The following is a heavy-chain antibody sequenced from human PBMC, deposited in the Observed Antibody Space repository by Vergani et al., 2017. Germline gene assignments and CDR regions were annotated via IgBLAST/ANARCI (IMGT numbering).Heavy chain of an antibody. CDR1: VFTSAGYA. CDR2: ISWNSNSI. V-gene: IGHV3-9*02. J-gene: IGHJ5*02. Sequence: EVQLEESGGGLVLPGRSLRLSCVASVFTSAGYAMHWVRQAPGKGLEWVSGISWNSNSIGYADSVKGRFTISRYNAKNSLYLQMNSLRAEATALYYCAKDLGTSSGGGWFDPWGQGTLVTVSS. D-gene: IGHD6-6*01. CDR3: AKDLGTSSGGGWFDP.